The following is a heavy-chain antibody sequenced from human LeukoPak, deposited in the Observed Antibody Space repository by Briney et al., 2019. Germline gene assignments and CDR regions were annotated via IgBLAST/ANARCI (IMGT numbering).Heavy chain of an antibody. CDR1: GYSISSGYY. V-gene: IGHV4-38-2*02. CDR3: ARDYGSGSYSDY. Sequence: SETLSLTFTVSGYSISSGYYWGWIRQPPGKGLEWIGSIYHSGSTYYNPSLKSRVTISVDTSKNQFSLKLSSVTAADTAVYYCARDYGSGSYSDYWGQGTLVTVSS. CDR2: IYHSGST. J-gene: IGHJ4*02. D-gene: IGHD3-10*01.